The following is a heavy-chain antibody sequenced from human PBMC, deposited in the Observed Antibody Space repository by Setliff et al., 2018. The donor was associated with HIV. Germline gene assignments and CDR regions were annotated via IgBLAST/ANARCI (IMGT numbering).Heavy chain of an antibody. D-gene: IGHD3-10*01. CDR1: DASISNYH. V-gene: IGHV4-4*08. Sequence: LSLTCTVSDASISNYHWSWIRQPPGKGLEWIGYIYTNEFIYYNPSFKSRVTISADTYNTQFSLKLRSVTAADTAVSYCARRRGGTSRSFLDYLGQGNLVTGSS. CDR2: IYTNEFI. CDR3: ARRRGGTSRSFLDY. J-gene: IGHJ4*02.